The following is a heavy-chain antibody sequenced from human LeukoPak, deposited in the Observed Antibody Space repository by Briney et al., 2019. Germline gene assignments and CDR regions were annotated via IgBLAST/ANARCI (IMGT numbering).Heavy chain of an antibody. CDR2: INPSGGST. CDR3: ARVGYCSGDSCYNDY. CDR1: VYTFTSYY. D-gene: IGHD2-15*01. Sequence: ASVTVSCKASVYTFTSYYMHWVRQAPGQGREWMGIINPSGGSTSYAQKFQGRVTMTRDTSTSTVYMELSSLRSEDTAVYYCARVGYCSGDSCYNDYWGQGTLVTVSS. J-gene: IGHJ4*02. V-gene: IGHV1-46*01.